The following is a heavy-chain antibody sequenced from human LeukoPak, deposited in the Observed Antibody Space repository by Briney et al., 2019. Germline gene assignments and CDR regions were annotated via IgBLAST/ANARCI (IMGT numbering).Heavy chain of an antibody. CDR1: GGSISSYY. Sequence: SETLSLTCTVSGGSISSYYWSWIRQPPGKGLEWIGYIYYSGSTNYNPSLKSRVTISVDTSKNQFSLKLSSVTAADTAVYYYARSSVLWFGELGRDYYFDYWGQGTLVTVSS. D-gene: IGHD3-10*01. J-gene: IGHJ4*02. CDR3: ARSSVLWFGELGRDYYFDY. CDR2: IYYSGST. V-gene: IGHV4-59*01.